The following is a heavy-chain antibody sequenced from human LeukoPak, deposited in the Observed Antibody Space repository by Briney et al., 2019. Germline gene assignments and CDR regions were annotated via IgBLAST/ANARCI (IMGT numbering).Heavy chain of an antibody. Sequence: GGSLRLSCAASGFTFNNYVMHWVRQAPGKGLEWVSSISGGSRTINYADSVKGRFTISRDNAKNSLYLQMNSLRAEDTAVYYCARDQQSYYWGQGTLVTVSS. CDR3: ARDQQSYY. J-gene: IGHJ4*02. D-gene: IGHD6-13*01. CDR1: GFTFNNYV. V-gene: IGHV3-48*04. CDR2: ISGGSRTI.